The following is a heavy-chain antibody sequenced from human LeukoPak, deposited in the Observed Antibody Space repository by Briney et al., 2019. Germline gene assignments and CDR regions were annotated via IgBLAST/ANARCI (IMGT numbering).Heavy chain of an antibody. CDR2: IKSKTDGGTT. V-gene: IGHV3-15*01. CDR1: GFTFSNAW. CDR3: TTWELKYRQTVDY. Sequence: PGGSLRLSWAASGFTFSNAWMSWVRQAPGKGLEWVGCIKSKTDGGTTDYAAPVKGRFTISRDDSKNTLYLQMNSLKTEDTAVYYCTTWELKYRQTVDYWGQGTLVTVSS. J-gene: IGHJ4*02. D-gene: IGHD1-26*01.